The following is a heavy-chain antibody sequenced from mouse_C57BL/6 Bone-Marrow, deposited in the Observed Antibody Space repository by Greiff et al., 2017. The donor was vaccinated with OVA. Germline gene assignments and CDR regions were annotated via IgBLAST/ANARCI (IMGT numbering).Heavy chain of an antibody. CDR3: AREGGYYCSSHCYFDY. D-gene: IGHD1-1*01. Sequence: QVQLQQSGPELVKPGASVKISCKASGYAFSSSWLNWVKQRPGKGLEWIGRIYPGDGDTNYNGKFKGKATLTADKSSSTAYMQLSSLTSEDSAVYFCAREGGYYCSSHCYFDYWGQGTTLTVSS. CDR1: GYAFSSSW. CDR2: IYPGDGDT. V-gene: IGHV1-82*01. J-gene: IGHJ2*01.